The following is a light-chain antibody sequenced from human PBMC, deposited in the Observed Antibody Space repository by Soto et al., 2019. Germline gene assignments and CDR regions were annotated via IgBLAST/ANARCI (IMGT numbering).Light chain of an antibody. Sequence: QSALAQPPSVSGSPGQSVAISCTGTSSDIGSSNGVSWYQQPPGTAPKLMIYDVNNRPSGVPDRFSGSKSGNTASLTISGLQAEYEADYCCSSYTSSNTYVFGTGTKVTVL. J-gene: IGLJ1*01. CDR3: SSYTSSNTYV. V-gene: IGLV2-18*02. CDR1: SSDIGSSNG. CDR2: DVN.